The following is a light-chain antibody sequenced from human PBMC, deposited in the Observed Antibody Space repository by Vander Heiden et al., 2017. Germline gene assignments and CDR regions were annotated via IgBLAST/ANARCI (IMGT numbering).Light chain of an antibody. Sequence: SYVLTQPPPVSVAPGQTARITCGGNNIGSKSVHWYQQQPGQAPVLVVYEDSDRPSGIPERFSGSNSGNTATLTISRVEAGDEADYYCQVWDNSSDHVVFGGGTKLTVL. CDR1: NIGSKS. CDR2: EDS. J-gene: IGLJ3*02. V-gene: IGLV3-21*02. CDR3: QVWDNSSDHVV.